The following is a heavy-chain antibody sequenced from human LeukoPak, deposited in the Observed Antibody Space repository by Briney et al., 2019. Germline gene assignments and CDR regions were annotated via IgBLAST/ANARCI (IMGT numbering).Heavy chain of an antibody. V-gene: IGHV3-7*01. Sequence: GGSLRLSCAASGFTFSSYWMSWVRQAPGKGLEWVANIKQDGSEKYYVDSVKGRFTISRDNAKNSLYLQMNSLRAEGTAVYFCRGYSSSWYERYYFDYWGQGTLVTVSS. CDR2: IKQDGSEK. CDR1: GFTFSSYW. CDR3: RGYSSSWYERYYFDY. D-gene: IGHD6-13*01. J-gene: IGHJ4*02.